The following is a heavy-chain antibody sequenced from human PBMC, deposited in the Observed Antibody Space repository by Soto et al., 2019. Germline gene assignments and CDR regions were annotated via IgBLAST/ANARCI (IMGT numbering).Heavy chain of an antibody. J-gene: IGHJ5*02. D-gene: IGHD6-19*01. CDR1: GFTFSSYS. V-gene: IGHV3-48*02. CDR3: AREGSPPWGGWPYNWFDP. Sequence: PGGSLRLSCAASGFTFSSYSMNWVRQAPGKGLEWVSYISSSSSTIYYADSVKGRFTISRDNAKNSLYLQMNSLRDEDTAVYYCAREGSPPWGGWPYNWFDPCGQGTLVTVSS. CDR2: ISSSSSTI.